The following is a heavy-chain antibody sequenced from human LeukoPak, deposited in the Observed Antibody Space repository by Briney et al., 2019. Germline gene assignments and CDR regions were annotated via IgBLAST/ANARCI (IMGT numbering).Heavy chain of an antibody. CDR1: GFTFSSYV. V-gene: IGHV3-30*04. D-gene: IGHD6-19*01. CDR2: ISYDGSNK. CDR3: ARDLPGITVAGATEQ. Sequence: GGSLRLSCAASGFTFSSYVMHWVRQAPGKGLEWVAVISYDGSNKYYADSVKGRFTISRDNSKNTLYLQMNSLRAEDTAVYYCARDLPGITVAGATEQWGQGTLVTVSS. J-gene: IGHJ4*02.